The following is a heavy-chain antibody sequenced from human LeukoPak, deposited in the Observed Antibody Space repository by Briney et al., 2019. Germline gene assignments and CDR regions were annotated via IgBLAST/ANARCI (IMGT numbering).Heavy chain of an antibody. CDR3: ARDDPSGSYIDY. Sequence: GGSLRLSCAASGFTVSSNYMTWVRQAPGKGLEWLSVIYSGGTTYYADSVKGRFTISRDNSKNTLYLQMNSLRVEDTAVYYCARDDPSGSYIDYWGLGTLVTVSS. J-gene: IGHJ4*02. V-gene: IGHV3-66*01. CDR2: IYSGGTT. CDR1: GFTVSSNY. D-gene: IGHD1-26*01.